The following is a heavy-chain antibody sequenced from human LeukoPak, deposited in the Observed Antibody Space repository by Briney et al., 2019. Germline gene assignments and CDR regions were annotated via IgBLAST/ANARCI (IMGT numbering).Heavy chain of an antibody. CDR3: ARDEGGDTDY. J-gene: IGHJ4*02. Sequence: GGSLRLPCAASGFTFSSYSMNWVRQAPGKGLEWVSSISSSSSYIYYADSVKGRFTISRDNAKNSLYLQMNSLRAEDTAVYYCARDEGGDTDYWGQGTLVTVSS. D-gene: IGHD2-21*02. CDR1: GFTFSSYS. V-gene: IGHV3-21*01. CDR2: ISSSSSYI.